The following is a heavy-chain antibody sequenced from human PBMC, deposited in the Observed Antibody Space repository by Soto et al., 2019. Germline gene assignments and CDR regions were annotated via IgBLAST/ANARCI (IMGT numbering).Heavy chain of an antibody. CDR2: ISYDGSNK. D-gene: IGHD3-10*01. CDR3: AKAQNYYGSGSYYRIHYYYYGMDV. Sequence: GGSLRLSCAASGFTFSSYGMHWVRQAPGKGLEWVAVISYDGSNKYYADSVKGRFTISRDNSKNTLYLQMNSLRAEDTAVYYCAKAQNYYGSGSYYRIHYYYYGMDVWGQGTTVTVSS. V-gene: IGHV3-30*18. J-gene: IGHJ6*02. CDR1: GFTFSSYG.